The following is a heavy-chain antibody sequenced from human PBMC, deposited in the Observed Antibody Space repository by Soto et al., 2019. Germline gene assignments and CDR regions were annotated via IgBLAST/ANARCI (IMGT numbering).Heavy chain of an antibody. CDR2: INGGNDNT. J-gene: IGHJ4*02. V-gene: IGHV1-3*01. CDR1: GYSFTNFP. D-gene: IGHD1-20*01. CDR3: ARQSTITFDC. Sequence: ASVKVSCKASGYSFTNFPINWVRQAPGQRLEWMGWINGGNDNTQYSQKFQGRVIISRDTSASTAYMELSSLRSEDTAVYYCARQSTITFDCWGLGTLVTVSS.